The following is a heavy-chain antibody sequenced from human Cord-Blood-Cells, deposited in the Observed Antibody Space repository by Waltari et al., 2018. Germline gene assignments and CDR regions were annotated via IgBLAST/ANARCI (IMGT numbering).Heavy chain of an antibody. CDR2: INHSGST. CDR1: GGSFSGYS. CDR3: ARGRRIAVAGNFDY. V-gene: IGHV4-34*01. J-gene: IGHJ4*02. D-gene: IGHD6-19*01. Sequence: QVQLQQWGAGLLKPSETLSLTCAVYGGSFSGYSWSWTRQPPGKGLEWIGEINHSGSTNYNPSLKSRVTISVDTSKNQFSLKLSSVTAADTAVYYCARGRRIAVAGNFDYWGQGTLVTVSS.